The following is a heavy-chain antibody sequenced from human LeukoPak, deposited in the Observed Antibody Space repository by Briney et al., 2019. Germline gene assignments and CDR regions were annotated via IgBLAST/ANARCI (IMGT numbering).Heavy chain of an antibody. D-gene: IGHD3-9*01. CDR1: GFTVSSNY. J-gene: IGHJ4*02. CDR2: IYSGGST. CDR3: ARVARQLTGY. V-gene: IGHV3-53*01. Sequence: GGSLSLSCAASGFTVSSNYMSWVRQAPGKGLEWVSVIYSGGSTYYADSVQGRFTISRDNSKNTLYLQMNSLRAEDTAVYYCARVARQLTGYWGQGTLVTVSS.